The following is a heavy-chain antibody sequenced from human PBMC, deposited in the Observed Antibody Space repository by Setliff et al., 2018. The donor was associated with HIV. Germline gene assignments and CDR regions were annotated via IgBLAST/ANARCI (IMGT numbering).Heavy chain of an antibody. CDR1: GGSIHGFY. V-gene: IGHV4-4*08. Sequence: SETLSLTCTVSGGSIHGFYWTWVRQPPGKELEWIGYMYTSGSFRYNPSLESRVTISVDTSKNQFSLTLTSVTAADTAKYYCARGRLMGSSVLFFDFWGQGILVTVSS. CDR2: MYTSGSF. J-gene: IGHJ4*02. D-gene: IGHD2-21*01. CDR3: ARGRLMGSSVLFFDF.